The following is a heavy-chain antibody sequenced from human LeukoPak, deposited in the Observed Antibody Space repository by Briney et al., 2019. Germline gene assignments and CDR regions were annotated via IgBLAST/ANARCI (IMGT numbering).Heavy chain of an antibody. CDR3: ATKTVVPAAILGY. CDR2: ISGSGGST. V-gene: IGHV3-23*01. CDR1: GFTFSSYA. J-gene: IGHJ4*02. D-gene: IGHD2-2*01. Sequence: GGSLRLSCAASGFTFSSYAMSWVRQAPGKGLEWVSAISGSGGSTYYADSVKGRFTVSRDNSKNTLYLQMNSLRAEDTAVYYCATKTVVPAAILGYRGQGTLVTVSS.